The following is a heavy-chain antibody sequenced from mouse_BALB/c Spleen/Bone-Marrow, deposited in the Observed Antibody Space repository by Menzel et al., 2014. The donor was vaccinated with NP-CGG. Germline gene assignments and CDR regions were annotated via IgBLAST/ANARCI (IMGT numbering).Heavy chain of an antibody. V-gene: IGHV7-3*02. Sequence: EVMLVESGGGLVQPGGSLRLSCATSGFTFTDYYMSWVRQPPGKALEWLGFIRNKANGYTTEYSASVKGRFTISRDNSQSILNLQMNTLRAEDSATYYCARDCYDDYWGQGTTLTVSS. CDR2: IRNKANGYTT. J-gene: IGHJ2*01. CDR1: GFTFTDYY. CDR3: ARDCYDDY. D-gene: IGHD2-12*01.